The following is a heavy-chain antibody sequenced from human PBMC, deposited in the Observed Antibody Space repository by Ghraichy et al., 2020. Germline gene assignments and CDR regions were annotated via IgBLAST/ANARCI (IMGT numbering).Heavy chain of an antibody. D-gene: IGHD6-19*01. Sequence: GGSLRLSCAASGFTFDDYTMHWVRQAPGKGLEWVSLISCDGGSTYYADSVKGRFTISSDNSKNSLYLQMNSLRTEDTALYYCAIDSGMQSRGNYGMDVWGQGTTITLSS. J-gene: IGHJ6*02. CDR1: GFTFDDYT. CDR2: ISCDGGST. V-gene: IGHV3-43*01. CDR3: AIDSGMQSRGNYGMDV.